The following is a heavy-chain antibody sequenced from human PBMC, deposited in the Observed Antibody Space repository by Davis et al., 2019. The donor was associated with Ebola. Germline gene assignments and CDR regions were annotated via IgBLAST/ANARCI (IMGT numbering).Heavy chain of an antibody. Sequence: GESLKISCAASGFTFRTYDMHWVRQTTGKGLEWVSVIGTAGDTYYRGSVKGRFTISRENARNSLYLQMNSLTAGDMAVYYCARAQFGDVVLDYWGQGTLVTVSS. CDR1: GFTFRTYD. CDR3: ARAQFGDVVLDY. CDR2: IGTAGDT. V-gene: IGHV3-13*01. J-gene: IGHJ4*02. D-gene: IGHD4-17*01.